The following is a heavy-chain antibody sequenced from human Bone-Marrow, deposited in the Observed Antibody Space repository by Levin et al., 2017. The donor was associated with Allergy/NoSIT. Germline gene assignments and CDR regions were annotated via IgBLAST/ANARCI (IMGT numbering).Heavy chain of an antibody. CDR3: AKDSGGGGSSDY. D-gene: IGHD2-15*01. CDR1: GFTFSSYG. Sequence: LSLTCAASGFTFSSYGMHWVRQAPGKGLEWVAVISYDGSNKYYADSVKGRFTISRDNSKNTLYLQMNSLRAEDTAVYYCAKDSGGGGSSDYWGQGTLVTVSS. CDR2: ISYDGSNK. V-gene: IGHV3-30*18. J-gene: IGHJ4*02.